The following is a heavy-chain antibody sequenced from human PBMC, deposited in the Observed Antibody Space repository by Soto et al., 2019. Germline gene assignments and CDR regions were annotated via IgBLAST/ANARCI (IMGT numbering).Heavy chain of an antibody. CDR3: AARFNIVVVPAAYYFDY. D-gene: IGHD2-2*01. V-gene: IGHV1-58*02. CDR1: GFTFTSSA. Sequence: SVKVSCKASGFTFTSSAMQWVRQARGQRLEWIGWIVVGSGNTNYAQKFQERVTITRDMSTSTAYMELSSLRSEDTAVYYCAARFNIVVVPAAYYFDYWGQGTLVTVSS. J-gene: IGHJ4*02. CDR2: IVVGSGNT.